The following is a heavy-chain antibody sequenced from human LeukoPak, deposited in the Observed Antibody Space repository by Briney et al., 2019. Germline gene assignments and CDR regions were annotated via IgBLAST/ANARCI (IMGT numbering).Heavy chain of an antibody. J-gene: IGHJ5*02. Sequence: KPGGSLRLSCAASGFTFSSYGMHWVRQAPGKGLEWVAVISYDGSNKYYADSVKGRFTISRDNSKNTLYLQMNSLRAEDTAVYYCARETYGSGRDNWFDPWGQGTLVTVSS. D-gene: IGHD3-10*01. CDR1: GFTFSSYG. V-gene: IGHV3-30*03. CDR3: ARETYGSGRDNWFDP. CDR2: ISYDGSNK.